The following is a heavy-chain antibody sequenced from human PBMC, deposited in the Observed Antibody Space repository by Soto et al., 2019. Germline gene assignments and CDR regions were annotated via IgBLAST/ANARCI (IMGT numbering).Heavy chain of an antibody. CDR1: GFTFSNAW. CDR2: IKSKTDGGTT. V-gene: IGHV3-15*07. Sequence: LRLSCAASGFTFSNAWINWVRQAPGKGLEWVGRIKSKTDGGTTDFAAPVKGRFAISRDDSKNMVYLQMNSLKTEDTAVYYCTTGSYINIVIVHFDYWGHGTLGT. CDR3: TTGSYINIVIVHFDY. D-gene: IGHD3-22*01. J-gene: IGHJ4*01.